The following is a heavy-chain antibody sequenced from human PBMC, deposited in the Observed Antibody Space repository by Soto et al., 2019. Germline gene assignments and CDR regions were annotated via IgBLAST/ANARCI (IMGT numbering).Heavy chain of an antibody. CDR2: IYYSGST. J-gene: IGHJ4*02. CDR3: ASSPLLRYFDCAHYFDY. Sequence: PSETLSLTCTVSGGSISSSSYYWGWIRQPPGKGLEWIGSIYYSGSTYYNPSLKSRVTISVDTSKNQFSLKLSSVTAADTAVYYCASSPLLRYFDCAHYFDYWGQGTLVTVSS. D-gene: IGHD3-9*01. CDR1: GGSISSSSYY. V-gene: IGHV4-39*01.